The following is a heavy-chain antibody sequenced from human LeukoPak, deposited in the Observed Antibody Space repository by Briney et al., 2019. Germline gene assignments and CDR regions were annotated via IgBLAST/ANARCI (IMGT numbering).Heavy chain of an antibody. V-gene: IGHV3-23*01. CDR1: GFPFSDYA. J-gene: IGHJ4*02. CDR2: ISGGGDSA. Sequence: GGSLRLSCAASGFPFSDYAMTWVRQTPGKGLEWVSVISGGGDSADYADSMKGRFTISRDNSKNTLYLQMYSLRAEDTALYYCAKLGCTGTICYANYWGQGTLVTISS. D-gene: IGHD2-2*01. CDR3: AKLGCTGTICYANY.